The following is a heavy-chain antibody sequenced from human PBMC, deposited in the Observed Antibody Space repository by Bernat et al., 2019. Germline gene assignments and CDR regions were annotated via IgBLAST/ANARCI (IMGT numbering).Heavy chain of an antibody. CDR3: ARALSGLDAFDS. Sequence: EVQLVESGGGLVQPGGSLRLSCAASGFTFSSYWMHWFRQASGKGLVWVSRINSDGSSTSYADSVKGRFTISRDNAKNTLYLQMNSLRAEDTAVYYCARALSGLDAFDSWGQGTMVTVSS. CDR2: INSDGSST. D-gene: IGHD6-19*01. CDR1: GFTFSSYW. J-gene: IGHJ3*02. V-gene: IGHV3-74*01.